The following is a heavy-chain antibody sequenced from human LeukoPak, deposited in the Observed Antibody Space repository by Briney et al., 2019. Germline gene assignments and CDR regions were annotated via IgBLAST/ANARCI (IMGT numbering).Heavy chain of an antibody. V-gene: IGHV3-7*01. CDR3: ASTGIAAAGTGWGFDP. Sequence: GGSLRLSCAASGFTFRNYWMGWVRQAPGKGLEWVANIKQDGSEKYYVDSVKGRFTISRDNAKNSLYLQMNSLRAEDTAVYYCASTGIAAAGTGWGFDPWGQGTLVTVSS. D-gene: IGHD6-13*01. J-gene: IGHJ5*02. CDR2: IKQDGSEK. CDR1: GFTFRNYW.